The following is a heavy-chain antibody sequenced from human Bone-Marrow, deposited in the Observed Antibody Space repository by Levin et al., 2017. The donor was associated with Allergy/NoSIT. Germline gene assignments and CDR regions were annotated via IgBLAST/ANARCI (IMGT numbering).Heavy chain of an antibody. Sequence: ASETLSLTCTVAGGSISTYYWSWIRQPPGKGLEWIGYVYYSGSTNYNPSLKSRVTMSVDTSKNHFSLKLSSVTAADTALYYCARHAGPIHLWLMDYWGQGTLVTVSS. J-gene: IGHJ4*02. CDR1: GGSISTYY. CDR2: VYYSGST. V-gene: IGHV4-59*08. D-gene: IGHD5-18*01. CDR3: ARHAGPIHLWLMDY.